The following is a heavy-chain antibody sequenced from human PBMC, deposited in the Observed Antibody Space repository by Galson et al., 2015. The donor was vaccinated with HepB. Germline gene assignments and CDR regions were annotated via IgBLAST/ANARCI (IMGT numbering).Heavy chain of an antibody. D-gene: IGHD6-19*01. Sequence: SVKVSCKASGGTFSSYAISWVRQAPGQGLEWMGGIIPIFGTANYAQKFQGRVTITADESTSTAYMELSSLRSEDTAVYYCARGGYSSGWDPYYYYYGMDVWGQGTTVTVSS. CDR1: GGTFSSYA. V-gene: IGHV1-69*13. CDR2: IIPIFGTA. CDR3: ARGGYSSGWDPYYYYYGMDV. J-gene: IGHJ6*02.